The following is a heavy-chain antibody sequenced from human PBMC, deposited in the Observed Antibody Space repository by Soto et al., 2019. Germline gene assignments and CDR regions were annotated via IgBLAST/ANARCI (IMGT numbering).Heavy chain of an antibody. CDR1: GFTVSSHA. V-gene: IGHV3-23*01. J-gene: IGHJ4*02. Sequence: PGGSLRLSCAASGFTVSSHAMSWVRQAPARGLEWVSASSSSGGSTYHADSRKGRFTISRDHSKNPRQLQVNSLRAEDPAVYYCATERGSLGYYYWSFDSWGQGTLVTV. CDR3: ATERGSLGYYYWSFDS. CDR2: SSSSGGST. D-gene: IGHD3-22*01.